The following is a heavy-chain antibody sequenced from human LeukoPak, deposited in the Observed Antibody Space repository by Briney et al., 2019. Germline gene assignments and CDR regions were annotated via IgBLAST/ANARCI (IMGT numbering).Heavy chain of an antibody. J-gene: IGHJ4*02. V-gene: IGHV3-30*02. D-gene: IGHD4-17*01. CDR1: GFIFSNYG. CDR3: ARDYSQMTTVTEIDY. CDR2: IRFDGTNQ. Sequence: PGGSLRLSCAASGFIFSNYGMHWVRQAPGKGLEWVAFIRFDGTNQFYADPVKGRFTISRDNAKNTLYLQMNSLRAEDTAVYYCARDYSQMTTVTEIDYWGQGTLVTVSS.